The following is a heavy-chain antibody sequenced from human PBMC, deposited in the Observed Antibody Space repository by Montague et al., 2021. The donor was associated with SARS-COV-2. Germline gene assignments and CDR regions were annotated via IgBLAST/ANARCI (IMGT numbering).Heavy chain of an antibody. J-gene: IGHJ6*02. CDR2: IYYSGST. V-gene: IGHV4-39*07. D-gene: IGHD6-13*01. CDR1: GGSISSSSYY. Sequence: SETLSLTCTVSGGSISSSSYYWGWIRQPPGKGLEWIGSIYYSGSTYYXPSLKSRVTISVDTSKNQFSRKLSSVTAADTAVYYCARVGRQQLVRLSGMDVWGQGTTVTVSS. CDR3: ARVGRQQLVRLSGMDV.